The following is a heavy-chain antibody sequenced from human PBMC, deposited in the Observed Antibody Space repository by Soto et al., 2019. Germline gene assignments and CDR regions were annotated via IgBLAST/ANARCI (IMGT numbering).Heavy chain of an antibody. J-gene: IGHJ4*02. V-gene: IGHV4-61*01. D-gene: IGHD3-22*01. CDR1: GGSVSSGSYY. CDR2: IYYSGST. CDR3: ARRGYYYDSSGYYFDY. Sequence: SETLSLTCTVSGGSVSSGSYYWSWIRQPPGKGLEWIGYIYYSGSTNYNPSLKSRVTISVDTSKNQFSLKLSSVTAADTAVYYCARRGYYYDSSGYYFDYWGQGTLVTVLL.